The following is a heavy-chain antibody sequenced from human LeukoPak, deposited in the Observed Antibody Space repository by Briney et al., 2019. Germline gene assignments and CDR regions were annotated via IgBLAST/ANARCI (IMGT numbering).Heavy chain of an antibody. CDR2: ICLSGST. D-gene: IGHD3-10*01. Sequence: SETLSLTCTVYGGSISSSYYWGWIRQPPGKGLEWIGNICLSGSTYYNPALKSRVTISVDTPNNQFSLKLSSVTAADTAVYYCARQDGSGSYYKMRLDYWGQGTLVTVS. J-gene: IGHJ4*02. V-gene: IGHV4-39*01. CDR1: GGSISSSYY. CDR3: ARQDGSGSYYKMRLDY.